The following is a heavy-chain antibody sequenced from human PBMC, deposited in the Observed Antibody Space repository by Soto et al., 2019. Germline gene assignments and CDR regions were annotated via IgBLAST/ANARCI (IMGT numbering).Heavy chain of an antibody. CDR3: ARLAYSSGFYYFDY. CDR2: IYYSGST. V-gene: IGHV4-59*08. Sequence: QVQLQESGPGLVKPSETLSLTCTVSGGSISSYYWSWIRQPPGKGLECIGYIYYSGSTNNNPSLKSRVTISLDMSKNQFSLKLSSVTAADTAVYFCARLAYSSGFYYFDYWGQGTLVTVSS. J-gene: IGHJ4*02. CDR1: GGSISSYY. D-gene: IGHD6-19*01.